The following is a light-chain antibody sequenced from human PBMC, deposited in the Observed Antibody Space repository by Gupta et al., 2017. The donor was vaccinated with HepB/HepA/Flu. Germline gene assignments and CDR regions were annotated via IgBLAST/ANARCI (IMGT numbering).Light chain of an antibody. V-gene: IGKV1-9*01. CDR1: HDISSY. CDR2: GAY. CDR3: LQLISYPLT. Sequence: DMLLTKAPALLSASAGDRVSLTCRASHDISSYLNWYQQKPGKAPKLLIYGAYTLQSGVPPRFSGSGSGTEFTLTISSLQPEDLATYYCLQLISYPLTFGGGTKVEIK. J-gene: IGKJ4*01.